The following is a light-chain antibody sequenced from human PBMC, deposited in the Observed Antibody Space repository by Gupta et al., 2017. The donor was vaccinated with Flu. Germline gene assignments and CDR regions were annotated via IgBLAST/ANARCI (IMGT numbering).Light chain of an antibody. V-gene: IGLV5-37*01. J-gene: IGLJ1*01. CDR3: MIWPNNTYV. CDR2: FHSPSDK. Sequence: QPVLTQPPSSSASPGDSARLTCPLSRDVNVDAYNIYLYQHKPGSPPRNLLYFHSPSDKCQGSGVPSRFSGSKDVSAHTGILLISGLQSDDEVDYYCMIWPNNTYVFGSGTKLTVL. CDR1: RDVNVDAYN.